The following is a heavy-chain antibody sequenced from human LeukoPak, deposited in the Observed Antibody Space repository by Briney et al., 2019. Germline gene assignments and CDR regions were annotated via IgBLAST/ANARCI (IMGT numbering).Heavy chain of an antibody. CDR3: ARVGDETAFDI. Sequence: GGSLRLSCVASGFTFSSYSMHWVRQAPGKGLEYVSAISSNGGITYYANSVKGRFTISRDNSKNTLYLQMGCLRAEDMAMYYCARVGDETAFDIWGQGTMVTVSS. V-gene: IGHV3-64*01. CDR1: GFTFSSYS. J-gene: IGHJ3*02. D-gene: IGHD4-17*01. CDR2: ISSNGGIT.